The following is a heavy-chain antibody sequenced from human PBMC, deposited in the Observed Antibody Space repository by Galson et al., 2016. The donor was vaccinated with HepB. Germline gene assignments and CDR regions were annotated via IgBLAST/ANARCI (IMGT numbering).Heavy chain of an antibody. CDR2: ISSSSTYI. CDR1: GFTFSTYS. D-gene: IGHD2-2*01. J-gene: IGHJ4*02. Sequence: SLRLSCEASGFTFSTYSMNWVRQAPGKGLEWVTSISSSSTYIYYADSVKGRFTISRDNSKNTFYTKMNRLRAEDKAVYYWAKVGPSCSSTRCSDYYFDYWGQGTLVTVSS. V-gene: IGHV3-21*04. CDR3: AKVGPSCSSTRCSDYYFDY.